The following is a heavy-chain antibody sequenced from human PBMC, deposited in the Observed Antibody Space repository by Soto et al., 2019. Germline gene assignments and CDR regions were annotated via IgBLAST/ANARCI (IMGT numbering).Heavy chain of an antibody. CDR1: GFTFSSYG. CDR3: ARYHYDSSGYYPL. V-gene: IGHV3-33*01. Sequence: QVQLVESGGGVVQPGRSLRLSCAASGFTFSSYGMHWVRQAPGKGLEWVAVIWSDGSNKYYADSVKGRFTISRDNSKNTLYLQMNSLRAEDTAVYYCARYHYDSSGYYPLWGQGTLVTVSS. J-gene: IGHJ4*02. D-gene: IGHD3-22*01. CDR2: IWSDGSNK.